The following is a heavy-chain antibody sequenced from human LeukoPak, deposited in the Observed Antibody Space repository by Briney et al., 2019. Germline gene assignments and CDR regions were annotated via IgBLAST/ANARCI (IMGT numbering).Heavy chain of an antibody. D-gene: IGHD6-19*01. CDR2: IYYSGST. J-gene: IGHJ4*02. Sequence: SETLSLTCTVSGGSISSSSYYWGWIRQPSGKGLEWIGSIYYSGSTYYNPSLKSRVTISVDTSKNQFSLKLSSVTAADTAVYYCARQAVAASFDYWGQGTLVTVSS. CDR1: GGSISSSSYY. V-gene: IGHV4-39*01. CDR3: ARQAVAASFDY.